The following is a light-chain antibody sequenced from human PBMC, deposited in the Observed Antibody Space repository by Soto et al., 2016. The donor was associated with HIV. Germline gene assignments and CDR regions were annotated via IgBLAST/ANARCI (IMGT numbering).Light chain of an antibody. J-gene: IGKJ1*01. CDR2: AAS. CDR1: QSINSY. CDR3: QQYNGYLWT. Sequence: DIQMTQSPSSLSASVGDRVTITCRASQSINSYLNWYQQKPGKAPKLLIYAASSLQSGVPSRFSGSGSGTDFTLTTSSLQPEDFATYYCQQYNGYLWTFGQGTKVEIK. V-gene: IGKV1-39*01.